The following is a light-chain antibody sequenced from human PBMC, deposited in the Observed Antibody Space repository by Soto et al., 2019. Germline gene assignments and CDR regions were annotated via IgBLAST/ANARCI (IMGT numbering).Light chain of an antibody. CDR3: TSYTTTSTLAV. CDR2: DVS. CDR1: SGDVGSYNY. V-gene: IGLV2-14*03. J-gene: IGLJ2*01. Sequence: SALTQPASVSGSPGQSITISCTGTSGDVGSYNYVSWYQQHPGKAPKLMIFDVSHRPSGVSNRFSGSKSGNTASLTISGLQAEDEADYYCTSYTTTSTLAVFGGGTKLTVL.